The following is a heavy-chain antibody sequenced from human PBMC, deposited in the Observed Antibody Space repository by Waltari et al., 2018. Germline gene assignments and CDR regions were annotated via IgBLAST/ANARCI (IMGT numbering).Heavy chain of an antibody. V-gene: IGHV4-39*01. Sequence: QLQLQESGPGLVKPSETLSLICTVSGGSISSSSYYWGWIRQPPGGGRGWIGSIYYSGRTYYHASLKSGVTISVETSKNQFSLKLSSVTAADTAVYYCARHVSGYCSSTSCHSDYWGQGTLVTVSS. CDR1: GGSISSSSYY. D-gene: IGHD2-2*01. J-gene: IGHJ4*02. CDR3: ARHVSGYCSSTSCHSDY. CDR2: IYYSGRT.